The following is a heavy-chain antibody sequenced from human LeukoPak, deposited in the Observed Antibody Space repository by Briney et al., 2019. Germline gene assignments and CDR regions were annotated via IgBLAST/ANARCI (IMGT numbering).Heavy chain of an antibody. CDR2: ISAYNGNT. V-gene: IGHV1-18*01. CDR3: ARVGYYYDSSGYYTNYYYYYMDV. CDR1: GYTFTSYG. J-gene: IGHJ6*03. D-gene: IGHD3-22*01. Sequence: ASVKVSCKASGYTFTSYGISWVRQAPGQGLEWMGWISAYNGNTNYAQKLQGRVTMTTDTSTSTAYMELRSLRSDDTAVYYCARVGYYYDSSGYYTNYYYYYMDVWGKGTTVTVSS.